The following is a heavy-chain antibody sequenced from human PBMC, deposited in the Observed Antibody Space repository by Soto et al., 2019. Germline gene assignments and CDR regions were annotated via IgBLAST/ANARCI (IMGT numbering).Heavy chain of an antibody. CDR3: ARGRGAATFDY. J-gene: IGHJ4*02. V-gene: IGHV4-34*01. CDR2: INHSGST. D-gene: IGHD3-10*01. Sequence: QVQLQQWGAGLLKPSETLSLTCAVYGGSFSGYYWSWIRQPPGKGLEWIGEINHSGSTNYNPSLKSRVTISVDTSKNQFSLKLSSVTAADTAVYYCARGRGAATFDYWGQGTLVTVSS. CDR1: GGSFSGYY.